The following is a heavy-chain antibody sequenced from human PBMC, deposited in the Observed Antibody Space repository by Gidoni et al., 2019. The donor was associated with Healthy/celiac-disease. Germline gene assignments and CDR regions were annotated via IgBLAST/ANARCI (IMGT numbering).Heavy chain of an antibody. Sequence: QVQLQESGPGLVKPSQTLSLTCTVSDDSISSGDYYWSWIRQPPGKGLEWIGYIYYSGRTYYNPSLKSRVTISVDTSKNQFSLKLSSVTAADTAVYYCAREEGGNSAWFDPWGQGTLVTVSS. CDR2: IYYSGRT. J-gene: IGHJ5*02. V-gene: IGHV4-30-4*01. CDR3: AREEGGNSAWFDP. CDR1: DDSISSGDYY. D-gene: IGHD2-21*02.